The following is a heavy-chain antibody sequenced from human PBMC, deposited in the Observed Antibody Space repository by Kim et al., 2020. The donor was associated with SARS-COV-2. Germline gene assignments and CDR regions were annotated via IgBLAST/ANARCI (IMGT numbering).Heavy chain of an antibody. V-gene: IGHV4-39*01. CDR2: IYYSGST. CDR3: AIHSSGWYRGPAYFDY. J-gene: IGHJ4*02. CDR1: GGSISSSSYY. D-gene: IGHD6-19*01. Sequence: SETLSLTCTVSGGSISSSSYYWGWIRQPPGKGLEWIGSIYYSGSTYYNPSLKSRVTISVDTSKNQFSLKLSSVTAADTAVYYCAIHSSGWYRGPAYFDYWGQGTLVTVSS.